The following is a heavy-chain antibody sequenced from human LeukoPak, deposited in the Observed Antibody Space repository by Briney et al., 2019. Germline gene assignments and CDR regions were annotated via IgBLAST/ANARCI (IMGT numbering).Heavy chain of an antibody. CDR2: ISGSGGST. CDR3: AKALTMIVVIGSSRVFDY. Sequence: GGSLRLSCAASGFTFSSYAMSWVRQAPGKGLEWVSAISGSGGSTYYADSVKGRSTISRDNSKNTLYLQMNSLRAEDTAVYYCAKALTMIVVIGSSRVFDYWGQGTLVTVSS. J-gene: IGHJ4*02. CDR1: GFTFSSYA. V-gene: IGHV3-23*01. D-gene: IGHD3-22*01.